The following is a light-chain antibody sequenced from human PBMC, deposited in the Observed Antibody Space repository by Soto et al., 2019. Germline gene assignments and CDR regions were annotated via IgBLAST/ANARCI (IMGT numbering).Light chain of an antibody. CDR1: SSDVGGYTY. J-gene: IGLJ1*01. V-gene: IGLV2-14*01. CDR2: DVS. CDR3: TSYTSRSTMYV. Sequence: QSVLTQPASVSGSPGQSITISCAGTSSDVGGYTYVSWYQQHPGKAPKLMIYDVSNRPSGVSNRFSGSKSGNTASLTISGLQAEDEADYYCTSYTSRSTMYVLGCGTKVTV.